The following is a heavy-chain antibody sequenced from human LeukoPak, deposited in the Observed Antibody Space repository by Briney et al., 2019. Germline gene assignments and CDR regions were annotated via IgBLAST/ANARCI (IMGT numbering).Heavy chain of an antibody. Sequence: SETLSLTCTVSGGSISSGDYYWSWIRQPPGKGLEWIGYIYYSGSSYYNPSLKSRVSISVATSKNQFSLKLSPVTAADTAVYYCARAYDSSGFPLFDYWGQGALVTVSS. CDR3: ARAYDSSGFPLFDY. CDR1: GGSISSGDYY. D-gene: IGHD3-22*01. CDR2: IYYSGSS. J-gene: IGHJ4*02. V-gene: IGHV4-30-4*01.